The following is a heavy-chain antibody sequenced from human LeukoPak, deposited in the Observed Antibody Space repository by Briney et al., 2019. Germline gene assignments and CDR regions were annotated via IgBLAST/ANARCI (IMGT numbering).Heavy chain of an antibody. D-gene: IGHD2-2*01. CDR3: ARVVVPAAKVRMNSRFDP. CDR1: GGSVSSGSYY. V-gene: IGHV4-61*01. J-gene: IGHJ5*02. Sequence: SETLSLTCTVSGGSVSSGSYYWSWIRQPPGKGLEWIGYIYYSGSTNYNPSLNCRVTISVDTSKNQFSLKLSSVTAADTAVYYCARVVVPAAKVRMNSRFDPWGQGTLVTVSS. CDR2: IYYSGST.